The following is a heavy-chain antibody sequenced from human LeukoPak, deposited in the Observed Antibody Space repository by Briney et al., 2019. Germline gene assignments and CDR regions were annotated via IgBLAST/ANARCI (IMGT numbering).Heavy chain of an antibody. Sequence: GGSLRLSCAASGFTFSSYEMNWVRQAPGKGLEWASYISSSGSTIYYAGSVKGRFTISRDNAKNSLYLQMNSLRAEDTAVYYCARDHVLGGNIDYWGQGTLVTVSS. D-gene: IGHD1-26*01. CDR2: ISSSGSTI. CDR1: GFTFSSYE. J-gene: IGHJ4*02. V-gene: IGHV3-48*03. CDR3: ARDHVLGGNIDY.